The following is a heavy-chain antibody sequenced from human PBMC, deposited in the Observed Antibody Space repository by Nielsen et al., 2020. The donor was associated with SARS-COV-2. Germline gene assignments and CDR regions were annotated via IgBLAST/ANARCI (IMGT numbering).Heavy chain of an antibody. Sequence: ASVKVSCKASGYTFTGYYMHWVRQAPGQGLEWMGRINPNSGGTNYAQKFQGWVTMTRDTSISTAYMELSRLRSDDTAVYYCARARVQTYYYDSSGQTGPYYYYGMDVWGQGTTVTVSS. CDR2: INPNSGGT. CDR1: GYTFTGYY. V-gene: IGHV1-2*04. J-gene: IGHJ6*02. CDR3: ARARVQTYYYDSSGQTGPYYYYGMDV. D-gene: IGHD3-22*01.